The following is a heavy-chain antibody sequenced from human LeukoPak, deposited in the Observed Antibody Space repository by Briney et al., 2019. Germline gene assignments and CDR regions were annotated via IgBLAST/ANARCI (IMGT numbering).Heavy chain of an antibody. CDR1: GFTFSSYG. V-gene: IGHV3-33*06. Sequence: GRSLRLSCAASGFTFSSYGMHWVRQAPGKGLEWVAVIWYDGSNKYYADSVKGRFTISRDNSKTTLYLQMNSLRAEDTAVYYCAKDWDTSSFGFDYWGQGTLVTVSS. J-gene: IGHJ4*02. D-gene: IGHD5-18*01. CDR3: AKDWDTSSFGFDY. CDR2: IWYDGSNK.